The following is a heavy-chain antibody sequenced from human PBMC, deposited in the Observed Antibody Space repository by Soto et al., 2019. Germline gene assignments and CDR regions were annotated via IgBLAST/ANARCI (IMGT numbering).Heavy chain of an antibody. CDR3: ARGGYYDNVWGKLSHSGLDV. CDR2: ISPYNDQT. J-gene: IGHJ6*02. Sequence: QVQLVQSASEVMKPGASVKVSCKASGYTFIRYGITWVRQAPGQRLEWMGWISPYNDQTIYAQKLQGRVSLTADSSTRTVYRQLRSLKSDDTAVYYCARGGYYDNVWGKLSHSGLDVWGQGTSVSVSS. D-gene: IGHD3-16*01. CDR1: GYTFIRYG. V-gene: IGHV1-18*01.